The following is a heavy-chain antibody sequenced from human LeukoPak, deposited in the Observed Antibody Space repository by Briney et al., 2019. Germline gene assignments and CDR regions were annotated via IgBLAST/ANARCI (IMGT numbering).Heavy chain of an antibody. D-gene: IGHD5-18*01. CDR3: ARVYNYGFDY. V-gene: IGHV3-53*01. Sequence: GESLRLSCAAPEFIVSSSHISWVRQAPGKGLEWVSVIYTGGNTYYADSVKGRFTASRDNSKNTLYLQMNSLRAEDTAVYYCARVYNYGFDYWGPGTLVTVSS. CDR2: IYTGGNT. J-gene: IGHJ4*02. CDR1: EFIVSSSH.